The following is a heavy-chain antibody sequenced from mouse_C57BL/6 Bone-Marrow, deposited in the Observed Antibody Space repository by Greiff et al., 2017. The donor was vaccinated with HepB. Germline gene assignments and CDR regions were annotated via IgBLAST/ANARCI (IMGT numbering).Heavy chain of an antibody. J-gene: IGHJ1*03. CDR3: ARYGFTTVVPHWYFDV. D-gene: IGHD1-1*01. V-gene: IGHV5-16*01. CDR2: INYDGSST. Sequence: EVHLVESEGGLVQPGSSMKLSCTASGFTFSDYYMAWVRQVQEKGLEWVANINYDGSSTYYLDSLKSRFIISRDNAKNILYLQMRSLKSEDTATYYCARYGFTTVVPHWYFDVWGTGTTVTVTS. CDR1: GFTFSDYY.